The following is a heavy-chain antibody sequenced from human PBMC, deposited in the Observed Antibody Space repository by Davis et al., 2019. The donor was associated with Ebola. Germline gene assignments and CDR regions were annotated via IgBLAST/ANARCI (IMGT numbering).Heavy chain of an antibody. CDR2: IIPIFGTA. V-gene: IGHV1-69*13. CDR1: GGTFSSYA. J-gene: IGHJ6*03. Sequence: SVTVSCQASGGTFSSYAISWVRQAPGQGLEWMGGIIPIFGTANYAQKFQGRVTITADESTSTAYMELSSLRSEDTAVYYCARDGMYYYYYMDVWGKGTTVTVSS. CDR3: ARDGMYYYYYMDV.